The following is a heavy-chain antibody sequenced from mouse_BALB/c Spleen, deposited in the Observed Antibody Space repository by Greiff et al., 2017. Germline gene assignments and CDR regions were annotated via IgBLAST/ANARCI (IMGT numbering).Heavy chain of an antibody. CDR2: IYPGSGNT. CDR1: GYAFTNYW. V-gene: IGHV1-63*01. J-gene: IGHJ3*01. D-gene: IGHD3-1*01. CDR3: ARCGPDLGAWFAY. Sequence: VQLQESGAELVRPGTSVKISCKASGYAFTNYWLGWVKQRPGHGLEWIGDIYPGSGNTYYNEKFKGKATLTADKSSSTAYMQLSSLTSEDSAVYFCARCGPDLGAWFAYWGQGTLVTVSA.